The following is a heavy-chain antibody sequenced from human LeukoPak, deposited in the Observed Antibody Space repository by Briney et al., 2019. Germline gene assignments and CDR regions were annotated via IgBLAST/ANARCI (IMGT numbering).Heavy chain of an antibody. CDR1: GGSISNKY. V-gene: IGHV4-59*12. CDR3: ARDPSIVGANKRSYWFDP. D-gene: IGHD1-26*01. Sequence: NPSETLSLTCTVSGGSISNKYWSWIRQPPGKGLEWIGYIYYSGSTNYNPSLKSRVTISVDTSKNQFSLKLSSVTAADTAVYYCARDPSIVGANKRSYWFDPWGQGTLVTVSS. CDR2: IYYSGST. J-gene: IGHJ5*02.